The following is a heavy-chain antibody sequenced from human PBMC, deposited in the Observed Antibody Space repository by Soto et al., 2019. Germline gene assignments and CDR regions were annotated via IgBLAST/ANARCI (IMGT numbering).Heavy chain of an antibody. CDR2: ISSSSSTI. CDR3: ARSPTDGNTNWFDP. V-gene: IGHV3-48*02. Sequence: GGSVRLSCAASGFTFSSYSMNWVRQAPGKGLEWVSYISSSSSTIYYADSVKGRFTISRDNAKNPLYLQMNSLRDEDTAVYYCARSPTDGNTNWFDPWGQGTLVTVS. J-gene: IGHJ5*02. CDR1: GFTFSSYS.